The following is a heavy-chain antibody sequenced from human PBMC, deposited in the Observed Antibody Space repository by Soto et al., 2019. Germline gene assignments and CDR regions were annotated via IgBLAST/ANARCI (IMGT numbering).Heavy chain of an antibody. Sequence: QVQLVESGGGEVQPGRSLTISCAASGFTFSTYGMHWVRQTPGKGLEWVAVISYDGTNKFYSDSVKGRFTIYRDNFKNTLTLQMNTRRAHDTAVYSCAKDLQSYGDYDYYCYGMDVWGLGTRVTVSS. D-gene: IGHD4-17*01. CDR1: GFTFSTYG. V-gene: IGHV3-30*18. CDR2: ISYDGTNK. CDR3: AKDLQSYGDYDYYCYGMDV. J-gene: IGHJ6*02.